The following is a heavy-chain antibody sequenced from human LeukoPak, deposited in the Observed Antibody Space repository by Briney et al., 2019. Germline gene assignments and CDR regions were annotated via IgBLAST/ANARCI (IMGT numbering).Heavy chain of an antibody. J-gene: IGHJ4*02. V-gene: IGHV3-23*01. CDR1: GFTFSSYW. D-gene: IGHD3-10*01. Sequence: GGSLRLSCAASGFTFSSYWMSWVRQAPGKGLEWVSAISGSGGSTYYADSVKGRFTISRDNSKNTLYLQMNSLRAEDTAVYYCAKGYYITMVRGVISPWGQGTLVTVSS. CDR2: ISGSGGST. CDR3: AKGYYITMVRGVISP.